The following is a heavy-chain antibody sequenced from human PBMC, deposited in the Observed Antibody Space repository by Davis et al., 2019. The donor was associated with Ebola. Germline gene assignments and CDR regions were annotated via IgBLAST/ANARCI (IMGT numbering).Heavy chain of an antibody. V-gene: IGHV4-59*01. CDR3: AREIRGLSIGLDY. CDR1: GGSISSYY. D-gene: IGHD2-21*01. Sequence: MPGGSLRLSCTVSGGSISSYYWSWIRQPPGKGLEWIGYIYYSGSTNYNPSLKSRVTISLDTPKNQFSLKLSSVTAADTAVYYCAREIRGLSIGLDYWGQGTLVTVSS. J-gene: IGHJ4*02. CDR2: IYYSGST.